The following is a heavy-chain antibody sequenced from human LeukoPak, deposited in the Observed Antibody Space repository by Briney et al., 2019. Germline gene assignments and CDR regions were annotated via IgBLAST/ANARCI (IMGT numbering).Heavy chain of an antibody. J-gene: IGHJ4*02. Sequence: QPGRSLRLSCAASGFTFSTHGMHWVRQAPGKGLEWVAAIWYDGSNKYYADSVKGRFTISRDNSKNTLYLQMNSLRAEDTAVYYCARDAHCSGGRCYFDYWGQGTLVTVSS. CDR3: ARDAHCSGGRCYFDY. V-gene: IGHV3-33*01. CDR2: IWYDGSNK. CDR1: GFTFSTHG. D-gene: IGHD2-15*01.